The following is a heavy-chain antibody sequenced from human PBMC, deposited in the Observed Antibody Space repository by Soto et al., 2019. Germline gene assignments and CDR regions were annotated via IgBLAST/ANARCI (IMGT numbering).Heavy chain of an antibody. V-gene: IGHV3-23*01. CDR2: ISGGGGGT. D-gene: IGHD2-8*02. CDR1: GLTFSSYA. Sequence: VQLLESGGGLVQPGGSLRLSCTASGLTFSSYAMSWVRQAPGKGLEWVPSISGGGGGTDYADSVMGRFTICRDNSKNTLYLHMYSLRAEETAVYYCAEGDGGEYCTGGTCYSDYWGQGTLVSVSS. CDR3: AEGDGGEYCTGGTCYSDY. J-gene: IGHJ4*02.